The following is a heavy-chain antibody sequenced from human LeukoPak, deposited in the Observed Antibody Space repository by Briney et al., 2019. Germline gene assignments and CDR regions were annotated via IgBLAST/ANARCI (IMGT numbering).Heavy chain of an antibody. D-gene: IGHD6-6*01. CDR2: IYYSGST. CDR3: ARARHPSDYYYGMDV. Sequence: SETLSLTCTVSGGSISSYYWSWIRQPPGKGLEWIGYIYYSGSTDYNPSLKSRVTISVDTSKNQFSLKLSSVTAADTAVYYCARARHPSDYYYGMDVWGQGTTVTVSS. V-gene: IGHV4-59*01. J-gene: IGHJ6*02. CDR1: GGSISSYY.